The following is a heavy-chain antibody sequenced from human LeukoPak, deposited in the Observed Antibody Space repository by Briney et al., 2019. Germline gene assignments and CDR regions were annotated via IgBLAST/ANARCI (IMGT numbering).Heavy chain of an antibody. CDR3: ARGYFY. CDR2: VYNSGRT. Sequence: IRQPPGKGLEWIGYVYNSGRTSYNPYLKGRVSISADMPKNQFSLKLTSVTAADTAVYYCARGYFYWGQGALVTVSS. J-gene: IGHJ4*02. D-gene: IGHD3-9*01. V-gene: IGHV4-4*08.